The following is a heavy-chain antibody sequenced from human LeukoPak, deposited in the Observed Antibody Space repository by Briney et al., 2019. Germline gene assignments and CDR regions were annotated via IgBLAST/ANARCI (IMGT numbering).Heavy chain of an antibody. CDR1: GGTFTSYA. CDR3: ARAQYFSPPFDY. D-gene: IGHD2/OR15-2a*01. CDR2: IIPIFGTA. J-gene: IGHJ4*02. V-gene: IGHV1-69*13. Sequence: GASVKVSCKASGGTFTSYAISWVRQAPGQGLEWMGGIIPIFGTANYAQKFQGRVTITADESTSTAYMELSSLRSEDTAVYYCARAQYFSPPFDYWGQGTLVTVSS.